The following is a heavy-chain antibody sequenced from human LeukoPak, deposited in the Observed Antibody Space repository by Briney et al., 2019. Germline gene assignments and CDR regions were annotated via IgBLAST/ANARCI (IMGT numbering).Heavy chain of an antibody. CDR3: ARDSGNYHYDMDV. CDR1: GYSFNSHQ. D-gene: IGHD3-10*01. Sequence: VASVKVSCKTSGYSFNSHQVHWVRQAPGQGLEWMGINFFHDGTTSNTQKFPGRLTMTRDTSTSTVYMELSSLRSEDTAVYYCARDSGNYHYDMDVWGQGTTVIVSS. CDR2: NFFHDGTT. V-gene: IGHV1-46*02. J-gene: IGHJ6*02.